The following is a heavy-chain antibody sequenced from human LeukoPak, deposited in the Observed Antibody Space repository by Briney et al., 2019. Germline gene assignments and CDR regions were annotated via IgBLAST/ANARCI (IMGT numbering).Heavy chain of an antibody. D-gene: IGHD2-15*01. Sequence: GGSLRLSCAASGFTFSSSAMSRVRQAPGKGLEWVSAISNNGGYTYYADSVQGRFTISRDNSKSTLCLQMNSLRAEDTAVYYCAKQLGYCSDGSCYFPYWGQGTLVTVSS. V-gene: IGHV3-23*01. CDR1: GFTFSSSA. CDR3: AKQLGYCSDGSCYFPY. CDR2: ISNNGGYT. J-gene: IGHJ4*02.